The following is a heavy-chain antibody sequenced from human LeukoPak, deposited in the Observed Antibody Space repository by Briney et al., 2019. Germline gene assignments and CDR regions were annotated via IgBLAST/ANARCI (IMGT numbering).Heavy chain of an antibody. CDR1: GYTFTSYY. J-gene: IGHJ6*03. D-gene: IGHD1-26*01. V-gene: IGHV1-46*01. Sequence: ASVKVSCKASGYTFTSYYMHWVRQAPGQGLEWMAIMNPSGGSTTYAQKFQGRVTMTRDMSTSTVHMELSSLRSEDTAVYYCARGGAYYMDVWGKGTTVTVYS. CDR2: MNPSGGST. CDR3: ARGGAYYMDV.